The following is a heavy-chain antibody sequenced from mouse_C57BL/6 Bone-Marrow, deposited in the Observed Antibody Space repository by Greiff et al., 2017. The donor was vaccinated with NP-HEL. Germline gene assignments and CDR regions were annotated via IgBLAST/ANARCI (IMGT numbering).Heavy chain of an antibody. Sequence: DVHLVESEGGLVQPGSSMKLSCTASGFTFSDYYMAWVRQVPEKGLEWVANINYDGSSTYYLDSLKSRFIIPRDNAKNILYLQMSSLKSEDTATYYCARERGLRRRTYAMDYWGQGTSVTVSS. D-gene: IGHD2-4*01. CDR1: GFTFSDYY. CDR2: INYDGSST. CDR3: ARERGLRRRTYAMDY. V-gene: IGHV5-16*01. J-gene: IGHJ4*01.